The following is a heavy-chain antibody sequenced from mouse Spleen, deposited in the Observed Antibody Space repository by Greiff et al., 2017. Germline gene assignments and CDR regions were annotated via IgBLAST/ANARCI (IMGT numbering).Heavy chain of an antibody. CDR2: INPNNGGT. J-gene: IGHJ2*01. V-gene: IGHV1-26*01. D-gene: IGHD2-4*01. CDR1: GYTFTDYY. Sequence: EVQLQQSGPELVKPGASVKISCKASGYTFTDYYMNWVKQSHGKSLEWIGDINPNNGGTSYNQKFKGKATLTVDKSSSTAYMELRSLTSEDSAVYYCAREDYDYDGDYWGQGTTLTVSS. CDR3: AREDYDYDGDY.